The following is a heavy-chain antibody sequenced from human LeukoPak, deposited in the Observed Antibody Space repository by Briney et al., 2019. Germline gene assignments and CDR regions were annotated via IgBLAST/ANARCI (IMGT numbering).Heavy chain of an antibody. V-gene: IGHV3-30*18. CDR1: GFTFSTYS. D-gene: IGHD6-19*01. CDR2: ISNDGSRK. CDR3: AKDDSSGLVSLGTFQR. Sequence: GGSLRLSCAASGFTFSTYSMNWVRQAPGKGLEWVAIISNDGSRKYYAHSVEGRFTISRDNAKNSLYLQMNSLRAEDTAVYFCAKDDSSGLVSLGTFQRWGQGTLVSVSS. J-gene: IGHJ1*01.